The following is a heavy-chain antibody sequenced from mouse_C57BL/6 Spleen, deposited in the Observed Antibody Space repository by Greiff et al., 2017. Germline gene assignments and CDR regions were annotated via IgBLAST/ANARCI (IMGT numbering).Heavy chain of an antibody. V-gene: IGHV2-2*01. J-gene: IGHJ1*03. CDR3: AREDSNYPYWYFDV. D-gene: IGHD2-5*01. CDR2: IWSGGST. Sequence: QVQLQQSGPGLVQPSQSLSITCTVSGFSLTSYGVHWVRQSPGKGLEWLGVIWSGGSTDYNAAFISRLSISKDNSKSQVFFKMNSLQADDTAIYYCAREDSNYPYWYFDVWGTGTTVTVSS. CDR1: GFSLTSYG.